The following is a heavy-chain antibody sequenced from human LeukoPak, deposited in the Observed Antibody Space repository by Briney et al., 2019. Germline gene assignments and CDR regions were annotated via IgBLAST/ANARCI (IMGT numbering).Heavy chain of an antibody. J-gene: IGHJ4*02. Sequence: SETLSLTCTVSGGSISSYYWSWIRQPPGKGLEWIGCFYNSGSTNYNPSLKSRVTTSVDTSKEQLSLKLNSVTAADTAVYYCARDPTHYDPPVWGQGTLVTVSS. CDR2: FYNSGST. CDR3: ARDPTHYDPPV. V-gene: IGHV4-59*01. CDR1: GGSISSYY. D-gene: IGHD4-17*01.